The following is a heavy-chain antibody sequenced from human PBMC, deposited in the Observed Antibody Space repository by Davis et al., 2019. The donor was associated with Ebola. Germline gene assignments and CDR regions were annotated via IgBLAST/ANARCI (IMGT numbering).Heavy chain of an antibody. CDR2: INPNSGRT. J-gene: IGHJ6*02. Sequence: ASVTVSCKASGYTFTGYYMHWVRQAPGQGLEWMGWINPNSGRTNDAQKFQGWVNMTRDTSNSTAYIELSRLRSDDTAVYYCARDGYSNGGMDVWGQGTTVTVSS. D-gene: IGHD6-25*01. V-gene: IGHV1-2*04. CDR3: ARDGYSNGGMDV. CDR1: GYTFTGYY.